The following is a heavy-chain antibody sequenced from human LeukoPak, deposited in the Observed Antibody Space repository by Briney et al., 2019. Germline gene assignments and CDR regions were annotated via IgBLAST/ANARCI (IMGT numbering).Heavy chain of an antibody. CDR3: ARDRGVLRYFEPFDY. CDR1: GFTLSTYT. Sequence: GGSLRLSCAASGFTLSTYTMNWVRQAPGKGLEWVSSISSSSSYIYYADSVKGRFTISRDDAKNSLSLQMNSLRAEDTAVYYCARDRGVLRYFEPFDYWGQGTLVTVSS. CDR2: ISSSSSYI. V-gene: IGHV3-21*01. J-gene: IGHJ4*02. D-gene: IGHD3-9*01.